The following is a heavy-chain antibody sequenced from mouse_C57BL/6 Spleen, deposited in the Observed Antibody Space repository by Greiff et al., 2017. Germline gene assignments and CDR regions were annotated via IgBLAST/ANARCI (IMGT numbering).Heavy chain of an antibody. J-gene: IGHJ2*01. Sequence: VQLQQSGAELMKPGASVKLSCKATGYTFTGYWIEWVKQRPGHGLEWIGEILPGNGSTNYNEKFKGKAKFTADTSSNTAYMQLSSLTTEDYAIYYCSRRGPYFDYWGQGTTLTVSS. CDR2: ILPGNGST. CDR3: SRRGPYFDY. CDR1: GYTFTGYW. V-gene: IGHV1-9*01.